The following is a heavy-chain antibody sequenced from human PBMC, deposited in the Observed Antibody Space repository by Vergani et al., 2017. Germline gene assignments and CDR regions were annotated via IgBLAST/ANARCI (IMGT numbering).Heavy chain of an antibody. CDR2: VFHSGSA. CDR1: GYSISRGYY. D-gene: IGHD3-16*01. Sequence: QVQLQESGPGLVKPSETLSLTCSVSGYSISRGYYWGWIRQPPGTGLEWIATVFHSGSAYYNPSLRRRVTISVETSKNQLSLRLTTLTAADTAVYYCARQFWVSQGVGAFETWGRGTEVSVSS. V-gene: IGHV4-38-2*02. J-gene: IGHJ3*02. CDR3: ARQFWVSQGVGAFET.